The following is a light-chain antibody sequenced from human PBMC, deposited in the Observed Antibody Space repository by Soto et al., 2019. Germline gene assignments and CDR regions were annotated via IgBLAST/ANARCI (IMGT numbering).Light chain of an antibody. Sequence: EIVMTQSPATLSASPGERVTLSCRASQSIASDLAWYQQKPGQAPRLLIYAASTRATGIPARFSGSGSGTEFTVTISSLQSEDFAVYYCQQYNNWPFLTFGGGTKVDIK. CDR2: AAS. V-gene: IGKV3-15*01. J-gene: IGKJ4*01. CDR3: QQYNNWPFLT. CDR1: QSIASD.